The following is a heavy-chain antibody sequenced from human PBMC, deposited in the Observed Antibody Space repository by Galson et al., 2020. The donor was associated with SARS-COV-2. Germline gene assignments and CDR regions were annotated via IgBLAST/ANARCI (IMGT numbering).Heavy chain of an antibody. CDR3: ARANYDILTCYYIGFDP. D-gene: IGHD3-9*01. CDR1: SFSLSTSGMC. CDR2: IDWDDDK. J-gene: IGHJ5*02. V-gene: IGHV2-70*01. Sequence: SGPTLVKPTQTLTLTCTFSSFSLSTSGMCVSWIRQPPGKALEWLALIDWDDDKYYSTSLKTRLTISKDTSKNQVVLTMNNMDPVDTSTYFFARANYDILTCYYIGFDPWGQGTLVTVSS.